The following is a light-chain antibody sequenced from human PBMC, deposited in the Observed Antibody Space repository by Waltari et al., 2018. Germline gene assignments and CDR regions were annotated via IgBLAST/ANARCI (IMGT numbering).Light chain of an antibody. V-gene: IGLV1-44*01. CDR2: SNN. CDR3: AVWDDSLNGWV. J-gene: IGLJ3*02. CDR1: SSNLGSNG. Sequence: QSVLTQPPSASGTPGQRVPTPCSGSSSNLGSNGVDWYQQLPGTAPKLLIYSNNQRPSGVPDRFSGSKSGISASLAISGLQSDDEADYYCAVWDDSLNGWVFGGGTKLTVL.